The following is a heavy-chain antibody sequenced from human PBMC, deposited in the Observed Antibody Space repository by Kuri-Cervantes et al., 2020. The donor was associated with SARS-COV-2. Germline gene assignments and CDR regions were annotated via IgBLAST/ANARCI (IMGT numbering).Heavy chain of an antibody. D-gene: IGHD2-21*01. CDR1: GISFSYYW. Sequence: GESLKISCEASGISFSYYWMTWVRQTPGRGLEWVANIKQDGSEKYYVDSVKGRFTISRDDAKNSLYLQINSLRGEDTAVYFCARVAGEGPIYYYYMDVWGKGTTVTVSS. CDR2: IKQDGSEK. CDR3: ARVAGEGPIYYYYMDV. J-gene: IGHJ6*03. V-gene: IGHV3-7*04.